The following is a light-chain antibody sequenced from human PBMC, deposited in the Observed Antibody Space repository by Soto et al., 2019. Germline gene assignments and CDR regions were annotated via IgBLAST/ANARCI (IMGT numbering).Light chain of an antibody. CDR3: QQYGSSPRT. J-gene: IGKJ1*01. Sequence: EIVMTQSPVTLSVSPGERATLSCRASQSVSSSYLAWYQQEPGQAPRLLIYGASSRATGIPDRFSGSGSGTDFTLTISRLEPEDFAVYYCQQYGSSPRTFGQGTKVDIK. CDR1: QSVSSSY. V-gene: IGKV3-20*01. CDR2: GAS.